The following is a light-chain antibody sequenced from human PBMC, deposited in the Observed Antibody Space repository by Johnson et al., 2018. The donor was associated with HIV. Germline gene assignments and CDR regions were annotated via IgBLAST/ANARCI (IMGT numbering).Light chain of an antibody. CDR2: DNN. CDR1: SSNIGNNY. J-gene: IGLJ1*01. Sequence: SVLTQAPSVSAAPGQKVTISCSGSSSNIGNNYVSWYQQLPGTAPKLLIYDNNKRPSGIPDRFSGSKSGTSATLGITGLQTGDEADYYCGTWDSSLSAYVFGTGTKVTVL. CDR3: GTWDSSLSAYV. V-gene: IGLV1-51*01.